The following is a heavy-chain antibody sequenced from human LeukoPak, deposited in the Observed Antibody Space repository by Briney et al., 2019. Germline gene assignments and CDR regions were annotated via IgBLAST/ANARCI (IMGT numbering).Heavy chain of an antibody. D-gene: IGHD3-22*01. CDR3: AREGYDSSGYYRDY. CDR2: INHSGST. V-gene: IGHV4-34*01. Sequence: SETLSLTCAVDGGSFSGYYWSWIRQPPGKGLEWIGEINHSGSTNYNPSLKSRVTISVDTSKNQFSLKLSSVTAADTAVYYCAREGYDSSGYYRDYWGQGTLVTVSS. CDR1: GGSFSGYY. J-gene: IGHJ4*02.